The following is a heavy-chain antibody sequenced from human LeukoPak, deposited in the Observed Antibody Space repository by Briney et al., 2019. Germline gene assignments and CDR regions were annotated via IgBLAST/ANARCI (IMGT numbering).Heavy chain of an antibody. CDR3: AKGRLGYCSSTSCFYFDY. CDR2: ISYDGSNK. D-gene: IGHD2-2*01. J-gene: IGHJ4*02. Sequence: GGSLRLSCAASGFTFSSYAMHWVRQAPGKGLEWVAVISYDGSNKYYADSVKGRFTNSRDNSKNTLYLQMNSLRAEDTAVYYCAKGRLGYCSSTSCFYFDYWGQGTLVTVSS. CDR1: GFTFSSYA. V-gene: IGHV3-30-3*01.